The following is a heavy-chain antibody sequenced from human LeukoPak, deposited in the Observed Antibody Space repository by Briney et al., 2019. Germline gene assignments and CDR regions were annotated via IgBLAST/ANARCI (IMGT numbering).Heavy chain of an antibody. Sequence: ASVKVSCKASGYTFTSYAMHWVRQAPGQRLEWMGWINAGNGNTKYSQKFQGRVTITRDTSASTAYMELSSLRSEDTAVYYCARDREADVAGSYYYGMDVWGQGTTVTVSS. V-gene: IGHV1-3*01. CDR2: INAGNGNT. D-gene: IGHD3-10*02. CDR3: ARDREADVAGSYYYGMDV. J-gene: IGHJ6*02. CDR1: GYTFTSYA.